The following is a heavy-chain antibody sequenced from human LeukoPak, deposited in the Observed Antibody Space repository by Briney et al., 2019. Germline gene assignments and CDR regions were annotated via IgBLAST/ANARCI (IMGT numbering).Heavy chain of an antibody. CDR1: GYTFSGYY. CDR3: ARRSGWLVRFFDS. D-gene: IGHD6-19*01. Sequence: ASVKVSCKASGYTFSGYYMHWVRQAPGQGLEWMGWISPNSDDTNYAQKFQGRVTMTRDTSISAAYMELSRLRSDDTAVYYCARRSGWLVRFFDSWGQGTLVTVSS. V-gene: IGHV1-2*02. J-gene: IGHJ4*02. CDR2: ISPNSDDT.